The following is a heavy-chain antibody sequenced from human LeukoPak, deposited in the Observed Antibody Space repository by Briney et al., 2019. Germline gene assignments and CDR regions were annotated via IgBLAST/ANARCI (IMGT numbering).Heavy chain of an antibody. Sequence: ASVKVSCKASGSTFTDYYMHWVRQAPGQGLEWMGWIHPNSGGTNYAQKFQGRVTMTRDTSITTAYMELSRLRSDDTAVYYCARADYDYIWGTYRYRVEWCDPWGQGTQVTVSS. V-gene: IGHV1-2*02. CDR2: IHPNSGGT. CDR3: ARADYDYIWGTYRYRVEWCDP. D-gene: IGHD3-16*02. CDR1: GSTFTDYY. J-gene: IGHJ5*02.